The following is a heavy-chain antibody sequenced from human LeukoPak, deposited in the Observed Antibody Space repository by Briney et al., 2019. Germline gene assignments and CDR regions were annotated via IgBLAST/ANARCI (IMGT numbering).Heavy chain of an antibody. CDR1: GGSISSGTYY. CDR2: IFYSGNT. J-gene: IGHJ5*02. V-gene: IGHV4-39*01. CDR3: ARLMTEMGWFDP. Sequence: SETLSLTCTVSGGSISSGTYYWGWIRQPPGKGLEWIGSIFYSGNTYDNPSLKSRVAMSVDTSKNQFSLKLSSVTAADTAVYYCARLMTEMGWFDPWGQGTLVNVSS. D-gene: IGHD3-16*01.